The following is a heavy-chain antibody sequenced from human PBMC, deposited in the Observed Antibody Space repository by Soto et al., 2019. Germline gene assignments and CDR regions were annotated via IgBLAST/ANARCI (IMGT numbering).Heavy chain of an antibody. J-gene: IGHJ3*02. CDR1: GGTFSSYT. CDR2: IIPIFGTI. CDR3: AREGLTFGPGAVGGAFDI. V-gene: IGHV1-69*13. Sequence: SVKVSCKASGGTFSSYTISWVRLAPGQGLEWMGGIIPIFGTINNAQKFQDRVTITADESANIVYMELSSLRSEDTAIYYCAREGLTFGPGAVGGAFDIWGQGTLVTVSS. D-gene: IGHD2-2*01.